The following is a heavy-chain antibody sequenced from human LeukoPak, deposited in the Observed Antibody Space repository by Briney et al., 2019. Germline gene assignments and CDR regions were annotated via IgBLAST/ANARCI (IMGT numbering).Heavy chain of an antibody. J-gene: IGHJ4*02. CDR1: GFTFSTYS. V-gene: IGHV3-48*02. CDR2: ISVSTSTL. CDR3: ARDKDYSFDY. Sequence: GGSLRLSCAASGFTFSTYSMNWVRQAPAEGLEWVSYISVSTSTLSYADSVKGRFTISRDNAKNSLYLQMNSLRDEDTAVYFCARDKDYSFDYWGQGTLVTVSS. D-gene: IGHD2-15*01.